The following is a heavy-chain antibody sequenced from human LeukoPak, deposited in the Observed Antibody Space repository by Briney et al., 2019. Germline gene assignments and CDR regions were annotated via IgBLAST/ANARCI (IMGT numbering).Heavy chain of an antibody. CDR1: GFTFSHHW. Sequence: GGSLSLSCAASGFTFSHHWMHWVRQAPGGGLVWVSHINSDERSPTYAGSVKGRFIISRDNRKNTLYMQLTRLRVQDTAMYYCTRNPDGRNWFDPCGEGTLFTVS. CDR3: TRNPDGRNWFDP. J-gene: IGHJ5*02. CDR2: INSDERSP. V-gene: IGHV3-74*01. D-gene: IGHD1-14*01.